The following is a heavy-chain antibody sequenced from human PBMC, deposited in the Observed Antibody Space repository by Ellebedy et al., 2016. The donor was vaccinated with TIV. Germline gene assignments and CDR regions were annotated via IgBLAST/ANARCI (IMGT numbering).Heavy chain of an antibody. D-gene: IGHD5-18*01. V-gene: IGHV4-34*01. Sequence: SETLSLTXAVYGGSSSGYYWSWIRQHPGKGLEWTGRIYYSGGTYSNPSLKSRVTISVDTSKNQFSLKLSSVTAADTAVYFCARGGYSYGKRAYYFDYWGQGTLVTVSS. CDR3: ARGGYSYGKRAYYFDY. CDR1: GGSSSGYY. CDR2: IYYSGGT. J-gene: IGHJ4*02.